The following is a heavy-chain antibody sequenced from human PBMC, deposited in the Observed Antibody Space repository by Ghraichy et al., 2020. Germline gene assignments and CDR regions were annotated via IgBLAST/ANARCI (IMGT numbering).Heavy chain of an antibody. CDR3: ARGGGASYPFNAFDI. J-gene: IGHJ3*02. D-gene: IGHD2-21*01. CDR2: INLSGSNT. CDR1: GLTLSDFE. V-gene: IGHV3-48*03. Sequence: GGSLRLSCAASGLTLSDFEMNWVRQAPGRGLEWISYINLSGSNTHFADSVKGRFTISRDNAKNSLYLQMNSLRVEDTAVYYCARGGGASYPFNAFDIWGQGTVVTVSS.